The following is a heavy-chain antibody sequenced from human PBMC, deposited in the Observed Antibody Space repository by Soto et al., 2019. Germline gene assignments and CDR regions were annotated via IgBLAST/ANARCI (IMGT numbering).Heavy chain of an antibody. CDR3: AHRPDDSGYFDY. D-gene: IGHD3-22*01. Sequence: SGPTLVNHTRTLTVTCSFSGSSLSSTGVGVGWIRQPPGKALEWFALIYWNDDKRYSPSLKSRLTMTKDTSKNQVILTVTNTDPVDTATYYCAHRPDDSGYFDYWGQGALVTVSS. CDR1: GSSLSSTGVG. J-gene: IGHJ4*02. V-gene: IGHV2-5*01. CDR2: IYWNDDK.